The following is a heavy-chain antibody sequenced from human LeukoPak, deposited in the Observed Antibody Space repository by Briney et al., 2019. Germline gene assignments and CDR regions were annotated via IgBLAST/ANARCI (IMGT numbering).Heavy chain of an antibody. Sequence: SETLSLTCTVSGGSISTYYWSWIRQPPGKGLGWIGYIHYSGSPNYNPSLKSRVTISIDTSKNQFSLKLNSVTAADTAVYYCARHSNWNGGVDWFDPWGQGTQVTVSS. V-gene: IGHV4-59*08. J-gene: IGHJ5*02. CDR3: ARHSNWNGGVDWFDP. CDR2: IHYSGSP. CDR1: GGSISTYY. D-gene: IGHD1-20*01.